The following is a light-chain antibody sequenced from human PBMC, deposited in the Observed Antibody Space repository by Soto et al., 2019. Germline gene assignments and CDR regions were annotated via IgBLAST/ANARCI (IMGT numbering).Light chain of an antibody. Sequence: EIVLTQSPGTLSLSPGERATLSCRASQSVSSSFLAWYQQKPGQAPRLLIYGASSRATGVPPRFSGSGSETEFTLTISSLQSEDFAVYYCQDCSVWPTFGRGTKVEIK. CDR3: QDCSVWPT. CDR1: QSVSSSF. V-gene: IGKV3-20*01. J-gene: IGKJ1*01. CDR2: GAS.